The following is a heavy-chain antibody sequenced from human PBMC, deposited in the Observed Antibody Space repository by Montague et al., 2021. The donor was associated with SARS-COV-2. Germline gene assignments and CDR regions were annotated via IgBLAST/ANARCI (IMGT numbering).Heavy chain of an antibody. Sequence: PALVKPTQTLTLTCTFSGFSLSTSGMCVSWIRQPPGKALEWLALIDWDDDKYYSTSLKTRLTISKDTPKNQVVLTVTNMDPVDTATYYCARIRDYDILTGSYSGFDYWGQGTLVTVSS. D-gene: IGHD3-9*01. CDR2: IDWDDDK. CDR1: GFSLSTSGMC. V-gene: IGHV2-70*01. CDR3: ARIRDYDILTGSYSGFDY. J-gene: IGHJ4*02.